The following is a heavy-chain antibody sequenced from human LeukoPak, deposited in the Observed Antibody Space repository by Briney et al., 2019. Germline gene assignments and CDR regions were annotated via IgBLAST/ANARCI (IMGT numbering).Heavy chain of an antibody. D-gene: IGHD2-15*01. J-gene: IGHJ3*02. CDR3: RVVVSDAFDI. Sequence: GRSXXLSCAASGFTFSSYWXHWVRQAPGKXLVWVSRINSDGSSTSYADSVKGRFTISRDNAKNTLYLQMNSLRAEDTAVYYCRVVVSDAFDIWGQGTMVTVSS. CDR1: GFTFSSYW. V-gene: IGHV3-74*01. CDR2: INSDGSST.